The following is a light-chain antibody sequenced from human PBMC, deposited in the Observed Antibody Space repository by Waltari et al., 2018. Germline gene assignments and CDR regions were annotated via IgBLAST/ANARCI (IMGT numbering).Light chain of an antibody. CDR1: QGVGKY. Sequence: EIVFTQSPGTLSLSPGERATLSCRASQGVGKYLAWYQQGPGQAPSLLLYHASIRATGIPERFSGSGYGTDFSLTISRLEPEDFAVYYCQKYDFLPATFGQGTTVEIK. CDR3: QKYDFLPAT. V-gene: IGKV3-20*01. CDR2: HAS. J-gene: IGKJ1*01.